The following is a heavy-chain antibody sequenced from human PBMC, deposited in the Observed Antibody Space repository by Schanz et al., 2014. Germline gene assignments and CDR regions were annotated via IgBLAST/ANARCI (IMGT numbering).Heavy chain of an antibody. CDR1: GFTLSGYG. CDR3: ATEGPRGTRHPINYYYAMDN. CDR2: ISFDGRNT. Sequence: VQLLESGGGLVQSGGSLRLSCAASGFTLSGYGLHWVRQAPGKGLEWVGFISFDGRNTGYAHSVKGRFTISRDNSKNTVNLQMNSLRAEDTAVYYCATEGPRGTRHPINYYYAMDNWGQGTTVTVSS. V-gene: IGHV3-30*03. J-gene: IGHJ6*02. D-gene: IGHD6-6*01.